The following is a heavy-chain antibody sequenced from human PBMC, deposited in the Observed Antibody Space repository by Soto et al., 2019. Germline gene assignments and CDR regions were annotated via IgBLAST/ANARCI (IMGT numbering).Heavy chain of an antibody. D-gene: IGHD3-22*01. CDR1: GFTFSSYG. CDR3: ARGTYYYDSSGYYPR. Sequence: VGSLRLSCAASGFTFSSYGMHWVRQAPGKGLEWVAVIWYDGSNKYYADSVKGRFTISRDNSKNTLYLQMNSLRAEDTAVYYCARGTYYYDSSGYYPRWGQGTLVTVSS. J-gene: IGHJ4*02. V-gene: IGHV3-33*01. CDR2: IWYDGSNK.